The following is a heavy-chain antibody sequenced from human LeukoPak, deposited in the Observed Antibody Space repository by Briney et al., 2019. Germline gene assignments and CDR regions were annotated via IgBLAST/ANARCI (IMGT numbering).Heavy chain of an antibody. CDR3: ASALGYCSGGRCLNWFDP. Sequence: SETLSLTCTVSGGSISGSYYWAWIRQPPGKGLEWIGTIYYSGSTYYNPSLKSRVTISLDTSKNQFSLKLSSVTAADTAVYYCASALGYCSGGRCLNWFDPWGQGTLVTVSS. V-gene: IGHV4-39*07. CDR2: IYYSGST. J-gene: IGHJ5*02. CDR1: GGSISGSYY. D-gene: IGHD2-15*01.